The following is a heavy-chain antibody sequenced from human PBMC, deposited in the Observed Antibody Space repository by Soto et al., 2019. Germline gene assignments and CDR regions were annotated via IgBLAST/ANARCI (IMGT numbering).Heavy chain of an antibody. CDR3: AREGRLHWFAS. CDR1: GGSISSNDFY. J-gene: IGHJ5*01. Sequence: SETLSLTCIVSGGSISSNDFYWSWIRQHPGKGLEWIGYIYYSGNTYYNPSLKSRVTILVDTSKNQFSLKVSSVSAADTAVYFCAREGRLHWFASWGQGTLVTVSS. V-gene: IGHV4-31*03. CDR2: IYYSGNT.